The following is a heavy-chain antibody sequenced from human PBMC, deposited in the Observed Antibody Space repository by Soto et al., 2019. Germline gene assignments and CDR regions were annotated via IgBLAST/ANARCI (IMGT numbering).Heavy chain of an antibody. V-gene: IGHV1-8*01. D-gene: IGHD2-2*01. CDR1: GYTFTSYD. Sequence: QVQLVQSGAEVKKPGASVKVSCKASGYTFTSYDINWVRQATGQGLEWMGWMNPNSGNTGYAQKFQGRVTMTWNTSISTAYMELSSLRSEDTAVYYCARGVYCSSTSCYGGYFDYWGQGTLVTVSS. CDR3: ARGVYCSSTSCYGGYFDY. CDR2: MNPNSGNT. J-gene: IGHJ4*02.